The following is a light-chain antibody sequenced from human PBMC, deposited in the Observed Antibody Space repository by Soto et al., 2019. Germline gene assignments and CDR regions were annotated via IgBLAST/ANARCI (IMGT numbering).Light chain of an antibody. CDR3: SSYTSSSTLFG. V-gene: IGLV2-14*01. Sequence: QSALTQTASVSGSPGQSITISCTGTSSDVGGYNYVSWYQQHPGKAPKLMIYEVSNRPSGVSNRFSGSKSGNTASLTISGLQAEDEADYYCSSYTSSSTLFGFGTGTKLTVL. CDR1: SSDVGGYNY. J-gene: IGLJ1*01. CDR2: EVS.